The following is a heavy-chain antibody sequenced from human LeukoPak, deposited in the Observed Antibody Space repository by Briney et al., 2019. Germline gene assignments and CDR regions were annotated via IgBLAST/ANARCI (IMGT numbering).Heavy chain of an antibody. CDR1: GGSISSYY. CDR2: IYTSGST. D-gene: IGHD3-22*01. J-gene: IGHJ4*02. V-gene: IGHV4-4*07. Sequence: SETLSLTCTVSGGSISSYYWSWIRQPVGKGLEWIGRIYTSGSTNYNPSLKSRVTMSVDTSKNQFSLKLSSVTAADTAVYYCASQEPMYYDSSGRLDYWGQGTLVTVSS. CDR3: ASQEPMYYDSSGRLDY.